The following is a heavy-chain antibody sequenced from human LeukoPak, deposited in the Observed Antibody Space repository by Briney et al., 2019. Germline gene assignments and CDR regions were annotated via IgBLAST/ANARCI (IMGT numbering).Heavy chain of an antibody. V-gene: IGHV4-59*08. CDR2: LDYSGNT. CDR1: GGSISCYY. CDR3: ARQNDFWIGYHDY. D-gene: IGHD3-3*01. J-gene: IGHJ4*02. Sequence: SETLSLTCTVSGGSISCYYWSWIRQSPGKGLEWIGYLDYSGNTKYNPSLNSRVTMSQDTSKNQFSLKLSSVTAADTAVYYCARQNDFWIGYHDYWGQGTLVTVSS.